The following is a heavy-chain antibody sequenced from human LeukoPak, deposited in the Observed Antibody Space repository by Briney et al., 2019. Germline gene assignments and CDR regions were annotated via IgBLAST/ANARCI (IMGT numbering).Heavy chain of an antibody. CDR2: IYYSGGA. D-gene: IGHD6-6*01. V-gene: IGHV4-59*08. J-gene: IGHJ5*02. CDR1: GGSISNYY. Sequence: SETLSLTCTVSGGSISNYYWSWIRQPPGKGLEWIGSIYYSGGANYNPSLKSRVTISVDTSKIQFSLKLSSVTAADSAVYYCARWQYTISSGWFDPWGQGTLVTVSS. CDR3: ARWQYTISSGWFDP.